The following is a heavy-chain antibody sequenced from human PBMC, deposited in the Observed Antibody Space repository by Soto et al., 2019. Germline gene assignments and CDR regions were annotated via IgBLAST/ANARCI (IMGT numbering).Heavy chain of an antibody. D-gene: IGHD3-9*01. CDR1: GYTLTSYY. CDR2: INPSGGST. V-gene: IGHV1-46*01. J-gene: IGHJ4*02. CDR3: ARGDYDVLTGHYPLDY. Sequence: ASVKVSCKASGYTLTSYYMHWVRQAPGQGLAWMGIINPSGGSTSYAQNYQGRITMTRDTSTTTVYMELSSLRSEATAVYFCARGDYDVLTGHYPLDYWGQGTLVTVSS.